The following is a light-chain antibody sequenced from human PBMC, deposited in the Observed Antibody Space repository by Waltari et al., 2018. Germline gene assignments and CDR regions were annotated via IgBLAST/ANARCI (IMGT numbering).Light chain of an antibody. J-gene: IGKJ1*01. CDR1: QSIGSS. CDR2: DAS. Sequence: ETVLIQSPGTLALSPGERATLSCRASQSIGSSLAWYQHIPGQAPRLLFYDASNRATGIPARFSGSGYGTDFTLTISSLEPEDFAVYYCQQRINWPRTFGQGTKVEIK. CDR3: QQRINWPRT. V-gene: IGKV3-11*01.